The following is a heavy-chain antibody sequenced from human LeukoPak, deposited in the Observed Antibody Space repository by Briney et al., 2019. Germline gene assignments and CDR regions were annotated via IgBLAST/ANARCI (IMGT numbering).Heavy chain of an antibody. V-gene: IGHV4-34*01. J-gene: IGHJ4*02. CDR2: INHSGTT. Sequence: PSETLSLTCAVYGGSFSDHYWNWIRQPPGKGLEWIGEINHSGTTNYNASLKSRVTISVDTSKNQFSLKLSSVTAADTAVYYCARDKRGGSPYYFDYWGQGTLVTVSS. D-gene: IGHD2-15*01. CDR3: ARDKRGGSPYYFDY. CDR1: GGSFSDHY.